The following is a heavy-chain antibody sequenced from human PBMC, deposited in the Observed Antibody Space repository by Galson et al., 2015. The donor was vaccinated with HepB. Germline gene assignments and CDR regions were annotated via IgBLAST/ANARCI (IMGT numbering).Heavy chain of an antibody. V-gene: IGHV1-18*01. Sequence: SCKASGYSFTNCGLSWVRQAPGQEPQWMGWVSGYDGSTNYAPKFQVRVSMTTDKSTDTAYLELRSLRHDDTAVYYCARDSRLELRLNNYYSYGMDVWGQGTAVTVSS. CDR2: VSGYDGST. CDR1: GYSFTNCG. D-gene: IGHD1-7*01. CDR3: ARDSRLELRLNNYYSYGMDV. J-gene: IGHJ6*02.